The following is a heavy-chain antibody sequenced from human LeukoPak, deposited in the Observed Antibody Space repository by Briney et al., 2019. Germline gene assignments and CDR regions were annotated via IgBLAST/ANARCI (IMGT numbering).Heavy chain of an antibody. CDR1: GFTFSSYG. CDR3: ASYVLGDAFDI. D-gene: IGHD3-3*02. V-gene: IGHV3-33*01. J-gene: IGHJ3*02. Sequence: TRGSLRLSCAAPGFTFSSYGMHWVRQAPGKGLEWVAVIWYDGSNKYYADSVKGRFTTSRDNSKNTLYLQMNSLRAEDTAVYYCASYVLGDAFDIWGQGTMVTVSS. CDR2: IWYDGSNK.